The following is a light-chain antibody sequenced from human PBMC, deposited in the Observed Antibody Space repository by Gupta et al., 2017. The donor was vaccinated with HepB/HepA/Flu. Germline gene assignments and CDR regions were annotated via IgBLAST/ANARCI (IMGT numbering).Light chain of an antibody. V-gene: IGLV7-43*01. Sequence: QTVVPQEPSLTVSPGGPVTPTCASSTGPVTNVYYPNWFQQKPGQAPRALMCSTSNKHSWTPARFSGSLIGGKAALTLSGVQPEDEAEYYCLLYYGGVWVFGGGTKLTVL. CDR3: LLYYGGVWV. J-gene: IGLJ3*02. CDR2: STS. CDR1: TGPVTNVYY.